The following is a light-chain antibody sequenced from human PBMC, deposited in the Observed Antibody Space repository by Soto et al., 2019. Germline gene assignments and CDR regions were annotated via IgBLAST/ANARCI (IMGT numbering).Light chain of an antibody. Sequence: QLVLTQPPSASGTPGQRVNISCSGSSSNIGSNYVYWYRQFPGTAPKLLIQRNNQRPSGVPARFSGSKSGTSASLAISGLRSEDEADYYCGGWDDSRSGPVFGGGTKVTVL. V-gene: IGLV1-47*01. CDR3: GGWDDSRSGPV. J-gene: IGLJ2*01. CDR1: SSNIGSNY. CDR2: RNN.